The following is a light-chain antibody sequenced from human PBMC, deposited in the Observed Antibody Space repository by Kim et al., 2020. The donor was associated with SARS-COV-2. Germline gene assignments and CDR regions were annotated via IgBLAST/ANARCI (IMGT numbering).Light chain of an antibody. CDR2: GKN. J-gene: IGLJ2*01. Sequence: VALGQTVRITCQGDSLRSYYATWYQQKPGQAPILVIYGKNNRPSGIPDRFSGSSSGNTASLTITGTQAGDEADYYCNSRDSNDDVVFGGGTKVTVL. CDR3: NSRDSNDDVV. V-gene: IGLV3-19*01. CDR1: SLRSYY.